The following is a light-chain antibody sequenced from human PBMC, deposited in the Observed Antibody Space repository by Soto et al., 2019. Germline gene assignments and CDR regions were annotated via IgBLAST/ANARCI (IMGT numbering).Light chain of an antibody. J-gene: IGKJ1*01. CDR2: KAS. V-gene: IGKV1-5*03. CDR3: QQHNSYSEA. Sequence: IQMTQAPSTLSGSGGERGNITCRASQTISSWFAWYQQKPGKAPKLLIYKASTLKSGVPSRCSGSGSGTEFTLPIRSLLPDEFATYYFQQHNSYSEAFGQGTKVDIK. CDR1: QTISSW.